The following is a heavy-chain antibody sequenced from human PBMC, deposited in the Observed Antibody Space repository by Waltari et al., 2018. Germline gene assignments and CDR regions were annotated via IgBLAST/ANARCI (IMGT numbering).Heavy chain of an antibody. CDR2: VDPEDGET. CDR1: GSSFTDQF. J-gene: IGHJ1*01. Sequence: EVHLTQSGAEVKKPGATVQISCKASGSSFTDQFLHWVRQAPGKGPEWIGRVDPEDGETTLAEKFEGRVTITADTSTDTAYMDLSRLRSEDTALYYCMTLPIFGLVIKNYWGQGTLVTVSS. V-gene: IGHV1-69-2*01. D-gene: IGHD3-3*01. CDR3: MTLPIFGLVIKNY.